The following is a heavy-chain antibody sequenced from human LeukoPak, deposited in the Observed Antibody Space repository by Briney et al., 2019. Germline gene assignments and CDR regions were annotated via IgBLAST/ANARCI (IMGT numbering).Heavy chain of an antibody. D-gene: IGHD4-11*01. CDR2: ISSSSGTI. Sequence: GGSLRLSCVASGFVFSSYNMNWVRQAPGKGLEWVSYISSSSGTIYYAGSVKGRFTVSRDNAKNSLYLQMNSLRAEDTAVYYCARDRYTKYAYYYDGMDVWGQGTTVTVSS. CDR1: GFVFSSYN. CDR3: ARDRYTKYAYYYDGMDV. V-gene: IGHV3-48*01. J-gene: IGHJ6*02.